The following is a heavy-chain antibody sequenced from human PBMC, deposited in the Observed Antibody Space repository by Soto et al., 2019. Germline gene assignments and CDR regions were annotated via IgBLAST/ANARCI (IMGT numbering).Heavy chain of an antibody. CDR3: ASPPYHYDSSGYVFGMDV. D-gene: IGHD3-22*01. Sequence: QVQLVQSGAEVKKSGASVKVSCKASGYSFTSYDINWVRQATGQGLEWMGWMNPNSGNTGYAQKFRDRVTMTRDTSVNTAYLELSSLRSEDTAVYYCASPPYHYDSSGYVFGMDVWGQGTTVTVSS. J-gene: IGHJ6*02. CDR2: MNPNSGNT. CDR1: GYSFTSYD. V-gene: IGHV1-8*01.